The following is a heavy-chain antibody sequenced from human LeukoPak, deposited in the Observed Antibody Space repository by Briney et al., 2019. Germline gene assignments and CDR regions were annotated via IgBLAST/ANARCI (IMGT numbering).Heavy chain of an antibody. Sequence: PGGPLRLPCAASGFTFSSYAMSWVRQAPGKGLEWVSVISGSGCSTYYADSVKGRSIISRDNSKNTLYLQSKRLRAEDTAVYYCAKDYGLGYWGQGTLVTVSS. CDR3: AKDYGLGY. J-gene: IGHJ4*02. CDR2: ISGSGCST. D-gene: IGHD3-10*01. CDR1: GFTFSSYA. V-gene: IGHV3-23*01.